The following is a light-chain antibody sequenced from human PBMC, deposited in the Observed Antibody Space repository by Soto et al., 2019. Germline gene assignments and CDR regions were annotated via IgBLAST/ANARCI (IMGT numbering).Light chain of an antibody. CDR1: QNIGRY. J-gene: IGKJ5*01. CDR3: QQSYNTPPYT. V-gene: IGKV1-39*01. Sequence: IQVPQSPSPLSASVGDRVTITCRASQNIGRYLNWYQQKPGKAPKVLIYTASSLEDGVSSRFSGSGSGTEFTLTINSLQPEDFATYYCQQSYNTPPYTLGPGTRLEIK. CDR2: TAS.